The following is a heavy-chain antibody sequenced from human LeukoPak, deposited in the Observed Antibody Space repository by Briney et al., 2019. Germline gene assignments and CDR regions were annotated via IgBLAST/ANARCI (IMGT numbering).Heavy chain of an antibody. CDR1: GFTFSAYA. J-gene: IGHJ3*02. Sequence: GGSLRLSCTASGFTFSAYAMMWVRQAPGKGPEWVSAIRGGGTSEFYADSVKGRFRISRDNSKDTLFLQMNSLRAEDTTVYYCARDPNGDYIGAFDMWGPGTMVTVSS. V-gene: IGHV3-23*01. D-gene: IGHD4-17*01. CDR3: ARDPNGDYIGAFDM. CDR2: IRGGGTSE.